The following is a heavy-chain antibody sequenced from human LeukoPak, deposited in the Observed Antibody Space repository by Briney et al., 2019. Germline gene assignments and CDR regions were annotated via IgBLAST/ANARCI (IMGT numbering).Heavy chain of an antibody. J-gene: IGHJ4*02. CDR1: GFIFSSKS. Sequence: PGGSLRLSCAASGFIFSSKSMNWVRQAPGKGLVWVSRIKSDGTSTNYADSVKGRFTISRDNAKNTLHLQMNSLRADDTAVYYCAKGGASLFDYWGQGTLVTVSS. V-gene: IGHV3-74*01. D-gene: IGHD1-26*01. CDR3: AKGGASLFDY. CDR2: IKSDGTST.